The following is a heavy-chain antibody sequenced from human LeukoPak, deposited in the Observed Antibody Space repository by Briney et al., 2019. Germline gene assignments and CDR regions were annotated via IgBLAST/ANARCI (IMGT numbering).Heavy chain of an antibody. CDR1: GGSISSSSYY. D-gene: IGHD1-26*01. CDR3: ARDPSSGSEQDY. J-gene: IGHJ4*02. Sequence: SETLSLTCTVSGGSISSSSYYWGWIRQPPGKGLEWIGSIYYSGSTYYNPSLKSRVTISVDTSKNQFSLKLSSVTAADTAVYYCARDPSSGSEQDYWGQGTLVTVSS. V-gene: IGHV4-39*02. CDR2: IYYSGST.